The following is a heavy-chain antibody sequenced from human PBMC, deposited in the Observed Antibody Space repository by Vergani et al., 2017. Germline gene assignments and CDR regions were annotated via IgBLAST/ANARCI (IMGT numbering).Heavy chain of an antibody. J-gene: IGHJ4*02. D-gene: IGHD3-22*01. Sequence: QVQLQESGPGLVKPSQTLSLTCSVSGDSISSGVYYWNWIRQHPGKGMEWIGYIYSTGSTHHNPSLRWRINMSVETYKNQFSLKLNSVTAADTAMYYCARMGGYDEGDAFRIGYFDSWGPGILVTVSS. CDR1: GDSISSGVYY. CDR3: ARMGGYDEGDAFRIGYFDS. CDR2: IYSTGST. V-gene: IGHV4-31*03.